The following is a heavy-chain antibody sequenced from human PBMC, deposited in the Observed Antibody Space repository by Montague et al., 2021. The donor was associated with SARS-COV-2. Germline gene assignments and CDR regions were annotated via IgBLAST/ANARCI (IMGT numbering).Heavy chain of an antibody. Sequence: SETLSLTCTVSGGSISSSSYYWGWIRQPPGKGLEWIGCIYYSGSTYYTPSLKRRVTISVDTPKNQFSLKLSTVTAADRAVYDCVEIVGAAGYWGQGTLVTGSS. V-gene: IGHV4-39*01. J-gene: IGHJ4*02. CDR3: VEIVGAAGY. D-gene: IGHD1-26*01. CDR2: IYYSGST. CDR1: GGSISSSSYY.